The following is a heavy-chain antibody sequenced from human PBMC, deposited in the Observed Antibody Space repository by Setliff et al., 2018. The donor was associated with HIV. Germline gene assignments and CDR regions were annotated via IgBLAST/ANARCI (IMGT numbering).Heavy chain of an antibody. Sequence: PSETLSLTCAVSGYSISSGFYWSWIRQPPGKGLEWIGYIYYSGSTNYNPSLKSRVTISVDKSKNQFSLKLSSVSAADTAVYYCARGFRSGRIFGIDYWGQGTLVTVSS. J-gene: IGHJ4*02. CDR1: GYSISSGFY. CDR3: ARGFRSGRIFGIDY. D-gene: IGHD3-3*01. CDR2: IYYSGST. V-gene: IGHV4-61*05.